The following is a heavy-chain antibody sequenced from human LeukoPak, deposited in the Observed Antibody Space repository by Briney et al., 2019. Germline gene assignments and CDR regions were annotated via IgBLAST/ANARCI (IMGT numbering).Heavy chain of an antibody. CDR3: AKGHSSSWYRGSLYYGMDV. D-gene: IGHD6-13*01. Sequence: GESLKISCKGSGYSFTSYWIGWVRQMPGKGLEWMGIIYPGDSDTRYSPSFQGQVTISADKSISTAYLQWSSLKASDTAMYYCAKGHSSSWYRGSLYYGMDVWGQGTTVTVSS. CDR1: GYSFTSYW. CDR2: IYPGDSDT. J-gene: IGHJ6*02. V-gene: IGHV5-51*01.